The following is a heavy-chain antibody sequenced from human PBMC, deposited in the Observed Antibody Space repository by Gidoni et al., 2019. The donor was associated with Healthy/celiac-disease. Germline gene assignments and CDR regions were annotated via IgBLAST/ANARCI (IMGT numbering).Heavy chain of an antibody. D-gene: IGHD6-19*01. CDR3: ARASSSGWYQYFDY. Sequence: QVQLQESGPGLVKPSGTLSLTCVVSGASLRSSNWWSWVRQPPGKGLEWIGEIYHSGSTNYNPSLKSRVTISVDKSKNQFSLKLSSVTAADTAVYYCARASSSGWYQYFDYWGQGTLVTVSS. V-gene: IGHV4-4*02. J-gene: IGHJ4*02. CDR1: GASLRSSNW. CDR2: IYHSGST.